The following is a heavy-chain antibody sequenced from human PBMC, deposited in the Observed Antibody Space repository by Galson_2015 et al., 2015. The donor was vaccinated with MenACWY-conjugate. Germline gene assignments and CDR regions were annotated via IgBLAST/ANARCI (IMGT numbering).Heavy chain of an antibody. CDR2: VARVGAT. J-gene: IGHJ5*02. V-gene: IGHV3-53*01. Sequence: SLRLSCAVSGFSVADICLSWVRQAPGNGPEWIAMVARVGATIYADSVSGRFTVSRDNFKNTVILQMNSLRAEDTAVYRCSRGYDWCSYFRAWGQGAQVTVSS. CDR1: GFSVADIC. CDR3: SRGYDWCSYFRA. D-gene: IGHD2-8*01.